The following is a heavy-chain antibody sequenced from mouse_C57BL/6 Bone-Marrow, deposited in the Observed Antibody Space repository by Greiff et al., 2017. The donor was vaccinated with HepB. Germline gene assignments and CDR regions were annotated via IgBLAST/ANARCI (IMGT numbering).Heavy chain of an antibody. J-gene: IGHJ3*01. CDR3: ASYDGYYPFAY. CDR1: GYSFTGYF. Sequence: EVQLQQSGPELVKPGDSVKISCKASGYSFTGYFMNWVMQSHGKSLEWIGRINPYNGDTFYNQKFKGKATLTVDKSSSTAHMELRSLTSEDSAVYYCASYDGYYPFAYWGQGTLVTVSA. D-gene: IGHD2-3*01. CDR2: INPYNGDT. V-gene: IGHV1-20*01.